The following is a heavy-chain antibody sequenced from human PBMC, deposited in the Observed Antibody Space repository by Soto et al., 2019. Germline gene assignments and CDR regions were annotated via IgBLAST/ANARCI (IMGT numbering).Heavy chain of an antibody. CDR2: INHSGST. D-gene: IGHD3-10*01. J-gene: IGHJ4*02. Sequence: SETLSLTCAVYGGSFSGYYWTWIRQPPGTGLEWIGEINHSGSTNYNPSLKSRVTISLDTSNNQVSLKLTSVTAADTAVYYCARPDYYGSGTHYFGLWGQGTLVTVSS. CDR3: ARPDYYGSGTHYFGL. V-gene: IGHV4-34*01. CDR1: GGSFSGYY.